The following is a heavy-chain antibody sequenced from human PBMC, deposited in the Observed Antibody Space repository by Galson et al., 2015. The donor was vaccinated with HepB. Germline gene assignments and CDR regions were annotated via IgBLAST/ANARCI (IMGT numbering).Heavy chain of an antibody. J-gene: IGHJ4*02. CDR2: ISSNGGST. CDR3: VGTSSSWSYYFDY. V-gene: IGHV3-64D*06. D-gene: IGHD6-13*01. Sequence: SLRLSCAASGFTFSSYAMHWVRQAPGKGLEYVSAISSNGGSTYYADSVKGRFTISRDNSKNTLYLQMSSLRAEDTAVYYCVGTSSSWSYYFDYWGQGTLVTVSS. CDR1: GFTFSSYA.